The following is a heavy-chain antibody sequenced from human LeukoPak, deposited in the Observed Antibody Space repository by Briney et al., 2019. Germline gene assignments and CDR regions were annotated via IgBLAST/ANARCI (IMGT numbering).Heavy chain of an antibody. D-gene: IGHD1-14*01. J-gene: IGHJ5*02. CDR2: IYYSGST. CDR1: GGSISSGGYY. Sequence: SQTLSLTYTVSGGSISSGGYYWSWIRQHPGKGLEWIGCIYYSGSTYYNPSLRSRLTISVDTSKNQFSLKLSSVTAADTAVYYCARDNRHSWFDPWGQGTLVTVSS. CDR3: ARDNRHSWFDP. V-gene: IGHV4-31*03.